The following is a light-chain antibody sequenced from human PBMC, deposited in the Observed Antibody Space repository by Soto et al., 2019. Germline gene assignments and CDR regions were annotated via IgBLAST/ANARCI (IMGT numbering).Light chain of an antibody. CDR1: QSLSSGY. CDR3: QQYGSSLMT. Sequence: EIVLTQSPGTLSLSPGERATLSCRASQSLSSGYLAWYQQKPGQSPRILIYAASSRATGIPDRFSGGGSGTDFTLTISRLEPEDFAVYYCQQYGSSLMTFGQGTRLEIK. CDR2: AAS. V-gene: IGKV3-20*01. J-gene: IGKJ5*01.